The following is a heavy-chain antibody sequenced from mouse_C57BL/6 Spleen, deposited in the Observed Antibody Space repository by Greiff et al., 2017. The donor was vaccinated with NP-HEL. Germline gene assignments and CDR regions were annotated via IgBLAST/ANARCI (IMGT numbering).Heavy chain of an antibody. CDR2: ISSGGDYI. CDR1: GFTFSSYA. J-gene: IGHJ1*03. CDR3: TRADYYGSSHWYFDV. V-gene: IGHV5-9-1*02. Sequence: EVKLMESGEGLVKPGGSLKLSCAASGFTFSSYAMSWVRQTPEKRLEWVAYISSGGDYIYYADTVKGRFTISRDNARNTLYLQMSSLKSEDTAMYYCTRADYYGSSHWYFDVWGTGTTVTVSS. D-gene: IGHD1-1*01.